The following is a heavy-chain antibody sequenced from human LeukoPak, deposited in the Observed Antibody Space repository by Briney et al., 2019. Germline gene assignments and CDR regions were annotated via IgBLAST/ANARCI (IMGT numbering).Heavy chain of an antibody. J-gene: IGHJ4*02. CDR1: GFTVSSNS. Sequence: GGSLRLSCAASGFTVSSNSMSWVRQAPGKGLVWVSVIYTGGTTYYADSVKGRFTISRDNSKNTLYLQMNSLRAEDTAVFYCARDVAAPGGVYFDYWGQGTLVTVSS. D-gene: IGHD3-16*01. CDR2: IYTGGTT. V-gene: IGHV3-66*01. CDR3: ARDVAAPGGVYFDY.